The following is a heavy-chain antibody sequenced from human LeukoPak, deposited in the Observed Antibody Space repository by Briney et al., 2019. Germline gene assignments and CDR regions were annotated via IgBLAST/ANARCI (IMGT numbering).Heavy chain of an antibody. V-gene: IGHV4-59*01. CDR3: SREGRWLQLGFDY. CDR2: IYSSGST. Sequence: SETLSLTCTVSGASMSSFYWSWIRQSPGKGLEWIRYIYSSGSTNYNPSLKSRVTISVDTSKSQFSLKLSSVTAADTAVYFCSREGRWLQLGFDYWGRGTLVTVSS. D-gene: IGHD5-24*01. CDR1: GASMSSFY. J-gene: IGHJ4*02.